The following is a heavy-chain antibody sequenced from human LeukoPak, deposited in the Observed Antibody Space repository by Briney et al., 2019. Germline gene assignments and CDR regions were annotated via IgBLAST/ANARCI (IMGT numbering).Heavy chain of an antibody. CDR2: INIDGSST. V-gene: IGHV3-74*01. Sequence: GGSLRLSCAASGFTFSDYYMSWIRQAPGKGLVWVSRINIDGSSTNYADSVRGRFTISRDNAKNTVYLQMNSLRTEDTAVYYCARGLPNYYGMDVWGQGTTVTVSS. CDR1: GFTFSDYY. J-gene: IGHJ6*02. CDR3: ARGLPNYYGMDV.